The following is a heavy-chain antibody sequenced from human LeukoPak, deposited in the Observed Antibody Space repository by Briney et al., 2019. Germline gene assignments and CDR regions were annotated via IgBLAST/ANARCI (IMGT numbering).Heavy chain of an antibody. CDR1: GDSVSNSIAT. CDR2: TYFMSTLIH. Sequence: SQTLALTCAISGDSVSNSIATWDWIRPSPSGGLEWRGRTYFMSTLIHQYVDSVKSRIVIDADTSKNQFSLLLKSLRPDDTAVYYCARRGDGNYYYDYWGQGTLVTVSS. D-gene: IGHD3-16*01. V-gene: IGHV6-1*01. J-gene: IGHJ4*02. CDR3: ARRGDGNYYYDY.